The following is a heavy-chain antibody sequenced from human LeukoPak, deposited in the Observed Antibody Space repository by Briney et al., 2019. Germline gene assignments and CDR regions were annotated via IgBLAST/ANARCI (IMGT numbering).Heavy chain of an antibody. CDR3: ARQVINPRYYYYGMDV. CDR1: GGSISSSSYY. V-gene: IGHV4-39*01. J-gene: IGHJ6*04. CDR2: IYYSGST. Sequence: SETLSLTCTVSGGSISSSSYYWGWIRQPPGKGLEWIGSIYYSGSTYYNPSLKSRVTISVDTSKNQFSLKLSSVTAADTAVYYCARQVINPRYYYYGMDVWGKGTTVTVSS.